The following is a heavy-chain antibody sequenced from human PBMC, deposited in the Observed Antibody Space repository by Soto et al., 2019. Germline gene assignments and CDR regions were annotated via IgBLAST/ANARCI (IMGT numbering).Heavy chain of an antibody. CDR1: GFTFINYA. Sequence: LRLSCTPSGFTFINYAMTWVRRAPLKGPKWVSVITGSGVSTRYAESVKGRFTISRDNSKDTVYLQMNNLRADDTAIYYCAKCPSIGVVIRPHFDNWGQGILVTVSS. V-gene: IGHV3-23*01. J-gene: IGHJ4*02. CDR2: ITGSGVST. CDR3: AKCPSIGVVIRPHFDN. D-gene: IGHD3-3*01.